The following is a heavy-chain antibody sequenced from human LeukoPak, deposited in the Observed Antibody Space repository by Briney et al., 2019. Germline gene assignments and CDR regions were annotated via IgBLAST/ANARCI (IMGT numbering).Heavy chain of an antibody. J-gene: IGHJ4*02. D-gene: IGHD3-22*01. CDR3: ARPHLPYYYDSSGSFDY. CDR1: GYTLTELS. V-gene: IGHV1-24*01. CDR2: FDPEDGET. Sequence: ASVKVSCKVSGYTLTELSMHRVRQAPGKGLEWMGGFDPEDGETIYAQKSQGRVTMTEDTSTDTAYMELSSLRSEDTAVYYCARPHLPYYYDSSGSFDYWGQGTLVTVSS.